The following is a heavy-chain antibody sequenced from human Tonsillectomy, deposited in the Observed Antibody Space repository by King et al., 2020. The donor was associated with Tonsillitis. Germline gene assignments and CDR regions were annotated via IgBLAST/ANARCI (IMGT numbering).Heavy chain of an antibody. CDR2: ITPISGAA. V-gene: IGHV1-69*06. J-gene: IGHJ4*02. CDR1: GGIFDTYA. Sequence: VQLVESGAEVKKPGSSVKVSCKGSGGIFDTYAFSWLRQTPGQGPEWVGGITPISGAAKYAQKFQGRVSITADRSSSTIYMELGSLTSEDTAVYYCARDLHCGDDCYFDYWGQGTLVTVSP. CDR3: ARDLHCGDDCYFDY. D-gene: IGHD2-21*02.